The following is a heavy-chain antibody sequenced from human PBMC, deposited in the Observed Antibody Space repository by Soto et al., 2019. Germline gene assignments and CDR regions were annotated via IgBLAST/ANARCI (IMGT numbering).Heavy chain of an antibody. CDR2: IYYTGTT. D-gene: IGHD6-13*01. CDR1: GDSINNSY. CDR3: AKYRRTEAEGFTLDY. V-gene: IGHV4-59*01. J-gene: IGHJ4*02. Sequence: SETLSLTCAVSGDSINNSYWSWIRQPPGKRLEWIGNIYYTGTTTYNPPPESRVTMSVDTSKTQFSLKLNSVDAADTAVYYCAKYRRTEAEGFTLDYWGRGTLVTVSS.